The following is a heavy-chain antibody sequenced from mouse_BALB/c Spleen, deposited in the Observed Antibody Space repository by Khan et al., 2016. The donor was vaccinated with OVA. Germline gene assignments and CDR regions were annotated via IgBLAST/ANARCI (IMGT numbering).Heavy chain of an antibody. CDR1: GYTFSSYW. V-gene: IGHV1-9*01. D-gene: IGHD1-1*01. Sequence: QVQLQQSGAELMKPGASVKISCKATGYTFSSYWIEWVKQRPGHGLEWIGEILPGSGRNNYNEKFKGKATFTADTSSNKAYMQLSNLTSDVSAVYYCARGNYYGSSSWFGYWGQVTLVTVSA. CDR3: ARGNYYGSSSWFGY. J-gene: IGHJ3*01. CDR2: ILPGSGRN.